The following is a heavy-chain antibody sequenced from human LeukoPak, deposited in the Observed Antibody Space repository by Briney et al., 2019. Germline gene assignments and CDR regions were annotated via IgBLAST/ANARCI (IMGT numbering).Heavy chain of an antibody. V-gene: IGHV3-53*01. CDR1: GFTVSSNY. CDR3: ASPIVGALSRDY. CDR2: IYSGGST. Sequence: PGGSLRLSCAASGFTVSSNYMSWVRQAPGKGLEWVSVIYSGGSTYYADSVKGRFTISRDNSKNTLYLQMNSLRAEDTAVYYCASPIVGALSRDYWGQGTLVTVS. J-gene: IGHJ4*02. D-gene: IGHD1-26*01.